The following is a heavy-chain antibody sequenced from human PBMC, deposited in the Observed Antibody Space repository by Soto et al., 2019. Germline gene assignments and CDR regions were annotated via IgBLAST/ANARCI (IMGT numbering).Heavy chain of an antibody. Sequence: SETLSLTCTVSGGSISSSDYYWGWIRQPPGKGLEWIGSIDYSGSTYYNPSLKSRVTMSVDTSKNQFSLKLSSVTAADTAVFICARHITTELPFDYWGQGTLVTVSS. CDR2: IDYSGST. J-gene: IGHJ4*02. D-gene: IGHD1-1*01. CDR3: ARHITTELPFDY. V-gene: IGHV4-39*01. CDR1: GGSISSSDYY.